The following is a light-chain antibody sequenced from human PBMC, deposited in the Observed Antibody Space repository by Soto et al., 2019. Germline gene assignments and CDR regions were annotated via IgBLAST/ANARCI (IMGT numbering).Light chain of an antibody. CDR1: SSDVVTYNL. Sequence: QSALTQPASVSWSPGQSINISCTGTSSDVVTYNLVSWYQQHPGKAPTVLIYEGTKRPSGVSNRFSGSKSGNTASLTISGLQTEDEADYYCYSFAGSTTFSYVFGPGTKVTVL. J-gene: IGLJ1*01. V-gene: IGLV2-23*03. CDR2: EGT. CDR3: YSFAGSTTFSYV.